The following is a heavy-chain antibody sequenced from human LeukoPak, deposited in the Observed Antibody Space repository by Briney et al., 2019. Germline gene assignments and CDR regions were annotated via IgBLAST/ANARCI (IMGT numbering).Heavy chain of an antibody. V-gene: IGHV4-39*01. CDR2: IYYSGST. Sequence: SETLSLTCTVSGGSISSSSYYWGWIRQPPGKGLEWIGSIYYSGSTYYNPSLKSRVTISVDTSKNQFSLKLSSVTAADTAVYYCAGHPRGSYVDYWGQGTLVTVSS. D-gene: IGHD1-26*01. CDR1: GGSISSSSYY. J-gene: IGHJ4*02. CDR3: AGHPRGSYVDY.